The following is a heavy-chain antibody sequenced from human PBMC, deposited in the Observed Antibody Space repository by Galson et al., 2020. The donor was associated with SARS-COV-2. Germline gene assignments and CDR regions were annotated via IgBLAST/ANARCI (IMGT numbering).Heavy chain of an antibody. V-gene: IGHV4-31*03. Sequence: ETSETLSLTCTVSGGSISSGGYYWSWIRQHPGKGLEWIGYNYYSGSTYYNPSLKSRVTISVDTSKNQFSLKLSSVTAADTAVYYCARARLGIVVVITHFDYWGQGTLVTVSS. CDR1: GGSISSGGYY. CDR3: ARARLGIVVVITHFDY. CDR2: NYYSGST. J-gene: IGHJ4*02. D-gene: IGHD3-22*01.